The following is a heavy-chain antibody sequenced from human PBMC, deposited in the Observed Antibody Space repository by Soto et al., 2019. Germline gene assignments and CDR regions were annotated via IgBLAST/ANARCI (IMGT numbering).Heavy chain of an antibody. CDR2: IYYSGST. D-gene: IGHD4-17*01. J-gene: IGHJ5*02. CDR3: ARHGTGDYDWFDP. CDR1: GGSISSYY. V-gene: IGHV4-59*08. Sequence: PSETLSLTCTVSGGSISSYYWSWIRQPPGKGLEWIGYIYYSGSTNYNPSLKSRVTISVDTSKNQFSLKLSSVTAADTAVYYCARHGTGDYDWFDPWGQGALVTVSS.